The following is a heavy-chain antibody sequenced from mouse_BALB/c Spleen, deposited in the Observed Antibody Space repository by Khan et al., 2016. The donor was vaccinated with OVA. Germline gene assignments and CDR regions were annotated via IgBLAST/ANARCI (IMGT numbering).Heavy chain of an antibody. J-gene: IGHJ3*01. Sequence: QIQLVQSGAELVKPGTSVKLSCKTSGYTFPSYWIQWVKQRPGQGLGWIGQIFPGTGTTYYNENFKDKATLTVDTSSNSAYMQLTSLTSEDSAVYFCARCYFGNYEFVYWGQGTLVTVAP. CDR1: GYTFPSYW. V-gene: IGHV1S132*01. CDR3: ARCYFGNYEFVY. D-gene: IGHD2-1*01. CDR2: IFPGTGTT.